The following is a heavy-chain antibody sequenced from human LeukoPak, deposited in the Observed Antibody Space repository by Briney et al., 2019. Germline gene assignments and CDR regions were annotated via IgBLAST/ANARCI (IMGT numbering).Heavy chain of an antibody. D-gene: IGHD5-18*01. V-gene: IGHV1-2*02. CDR2: INPNSGDT. J-gene: IGHJ4*02. CDR3: ARGLARTSMVTRGGVRFDY. Sequence: ASVKVSRKASGYTFTGYYIHWVRQPPGQGLEWMGWINPNSGDTNYAQKFQARVTMTRDTSISTAYMELSSLRSEDTAVYYCARGLARTSMVTRGGVRFDYWGQGTLVTVSS. CDR1: GYTFTGYY.